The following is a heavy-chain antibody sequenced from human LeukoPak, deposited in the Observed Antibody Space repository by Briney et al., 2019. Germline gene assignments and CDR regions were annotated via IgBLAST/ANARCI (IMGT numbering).Heavy chain of an antibody. Sequence: GGSLRLSCAASGFTFSSYAMSRVRQAPGKGLEWVSSITANGGGTYYADSVKGRFSISRDNSRNTLYLHVTSLRAEDTAVYYCAKLTSDTMVRGVTTDYWGQGTLVTVSS. CDR1: GFTFSSYA. D-gene: IGHD3-10*01. CDR2: ITANGGGT. CDR3: AKLTSDTMVRGVTTDY. V-gene: IGHV3-23*01. J-gene: IGHJ4*02.